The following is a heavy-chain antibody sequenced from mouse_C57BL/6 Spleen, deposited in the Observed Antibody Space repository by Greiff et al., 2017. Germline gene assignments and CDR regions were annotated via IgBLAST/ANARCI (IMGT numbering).Heavy chain of an antibody. J-gene: IGHJ4*01. Sequence: EVQLQQSGTVLARPGASVKMSCKTSGYTFTSYWMHWVKQRPGQGLEWMGAIYPGNSDTSYNQKFKGKATLTAVTSASTSYMELSSLTNEDSAVYYCTRSVDYYGRCPSYYAMDYWGQGTSVTVSS. V-gene: IGHV1-5*01. D-gene: IGHD1-1*01. CDR2: IYPGNSDT. CDR1: GYTFTSYW. CDR3: TRSVDYYGRCPSYYAMDY.